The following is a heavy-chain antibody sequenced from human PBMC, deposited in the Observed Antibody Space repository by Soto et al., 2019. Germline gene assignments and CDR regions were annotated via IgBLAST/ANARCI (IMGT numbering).Heavy chain of an antibody. Sequence: QVQLVQSGAEVKKPGASVKVSCKASGYTFTSYGISWVRQAPGQGLEWMGWISAYNGNTNYAQKIQGRVTMTTDTSTSTAYRELRSLRAADTAGSYSARDGRYSGSYGGYYFGYRGQGTLVTVSS. CDR2: ISAYNGNT. CDR1: GYTFTSYG. D-gene: IGHD1-26*01. V-gene: IGHV1-18*01. J-gene: IGHJ4*02. CDR3: ARDGRYSGSYGGYYFGY.